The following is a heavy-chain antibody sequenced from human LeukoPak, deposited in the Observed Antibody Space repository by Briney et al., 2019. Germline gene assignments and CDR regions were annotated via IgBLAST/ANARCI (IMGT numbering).Heavy chain of an antibody. J-gene: IGHJ3*02. CDR2: IKSKTDGGTT. V-gene: IGHV3-15*01. CDR3: TTEAHYDYVWGSYRLFAFDI. CDR1: GFTFSNAW. D-gene: IGHD3-16*02. Sequence: PGGSLRLSCAASGFTFSNAWMSWVRQAPGKGLEWVGRIKSKTDGGTTDYAAPVKGRFTISRDDSKNTLYLQMNSLKTEDTAVYYCTTEAHYDYVWGSYRLFAFDIWGQGTMVTVSS.